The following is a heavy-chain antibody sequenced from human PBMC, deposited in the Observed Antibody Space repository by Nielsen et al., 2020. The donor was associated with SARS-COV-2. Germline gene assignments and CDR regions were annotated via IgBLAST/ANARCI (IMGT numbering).Heavy chain of an antibody. Sequence: GESLKISCAASGFTFSSYWMSWVRQAPGKGLEWVAVMSYDGNIQYYADSVKGRFTISRDNSKDTLYLQMNNLKGEDTALYYCARGRSGGFRTGGFGMDVWGQGTTVTVSS. CDR1: GFTFSSYW. V-gene: IGHV3-30-3*01. D-gene: IGHD4-23*01. CDR3: ARGRSGGFRTGGFGMDV. J-gene: IGHJ6*02. CDR2: MSYDGNIQ.